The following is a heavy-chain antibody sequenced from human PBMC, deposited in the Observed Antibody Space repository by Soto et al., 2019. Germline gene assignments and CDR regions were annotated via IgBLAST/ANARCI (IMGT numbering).Heavy chain of an antibody. J-gene: IGHJ4*02. CDR2: IVSIYRTA. Sequence: SVKVSYKASGGTFSSYRFNWVRQARGQGLEWLGGIVSIYRTADYAQKFQGRVTITADESTRTVYMELSSLKSQDTALYYCARDSGAKLSSSWGQGTLVTVSS. CDR3: ARDSGAKLSSS. CDR1: GGTFSSYR. V-gene: IGHV1-69*13. D-gene: IGHD6-13*01.